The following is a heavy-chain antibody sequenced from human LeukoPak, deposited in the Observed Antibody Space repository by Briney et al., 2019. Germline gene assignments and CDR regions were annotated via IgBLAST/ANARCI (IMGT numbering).Heavy chain of an antibody. CDR2: IKQDGSEK. Sequence: GGSLRLSCAASGFTFSSYWMSWVRQAPGKGLEWVANIKQDGSEKYYVDSVKGRFTISRDNAKNSLYLQMSSLRAEDTAVYYCARDGWDYYDSSGYSGASFDIWGQGTMVTVSS. CDR1: GFTFSSYW. J-gene: IGHJ3*02. D-gene: IGHD3-22*01. V-gene: IGHV3-7*01. CDR3: ARDGWDYYDSSGYSGASFDI.